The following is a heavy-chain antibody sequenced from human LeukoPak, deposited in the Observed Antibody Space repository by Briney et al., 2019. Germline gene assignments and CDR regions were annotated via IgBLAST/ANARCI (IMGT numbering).Heavy chain of an antibody. D-gene: IGHD6-13*01. CDR3: AKTRPLDSSSWSHGDY. Sequence: GGSLSLSCAASGFTFSSYARSWVRQAPGKGLEWVSAISGSGDSTYYGDSVKGRFTISRDNSKNTLYLQMNSLRAEDTAVYYCAKTRPLDSSSWSHGDYWGQGTLVTVSS. V-gene: IGHV3-23*01. J-gene: IGHJ4*02. CDR2: ISGSGDST. CDR1: GFTFSSYA.